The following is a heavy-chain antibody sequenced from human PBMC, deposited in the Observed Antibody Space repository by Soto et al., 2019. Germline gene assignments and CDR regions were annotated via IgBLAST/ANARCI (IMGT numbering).Heavy chain of an antibody. CDR2: INSDGSTT. V-gene: IGHV3-74*01. CDR3: AREIATTGEYYFDY. CDR1: GFTFSSYW. D-gene: IGHD6-13*01. J-gene: IGHJ4*02. Sequence: GGSLRLSCAASGFTFSSYWMHWVRHAPGKGLVWVLRINSDGSTTSYADSVKGRVTISRDTAKNTLYLQMNSLRAEDTAVYYCAREIATTGEYYFDYWGQGTLVTVSS.